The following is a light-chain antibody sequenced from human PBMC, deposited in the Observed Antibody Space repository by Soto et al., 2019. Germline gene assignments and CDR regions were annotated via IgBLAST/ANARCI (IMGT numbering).Light chain of an antibody. V-gene: IGLV4-69*01. CDR2: LNRDGSH. CDR1: SGHSTYT. J-gene: IGLJ3*02. CDR3: QTWGTGIEV. Sequence: QLVLTQSPSASASLGASVKLTCTLSSGHSTYTIAWHQQQPEKGPRYLMTLNRDGSHNKGDGIPDRFSGSSSGAERYLSISSLQSEDEADYYCQTWGTGIEVFGGGTKLTVL.